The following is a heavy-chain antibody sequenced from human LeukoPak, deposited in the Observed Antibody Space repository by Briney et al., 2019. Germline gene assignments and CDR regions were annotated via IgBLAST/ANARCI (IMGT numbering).Heavy chain of an antibody. D-gene: IGHD6-6*01. Sequence: SVKVSCKASGGTFSSYAISWVRQAPGQGLEWMGGIIPIFGTANYAQKFQGRVTITADGSTSIAYMELSSLRSEDTAVYYCARGGIAARPVDYWGQGTLVTVSS. V-gene: IGHV1-69*01. CDR3: ARGGIAARPVDY. CDR1: GGTFSSYA. J-gene: IGHJ4*02. CDR2: IIPIFGTA.